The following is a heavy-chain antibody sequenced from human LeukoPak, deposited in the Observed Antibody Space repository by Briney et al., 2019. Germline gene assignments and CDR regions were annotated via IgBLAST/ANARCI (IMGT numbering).Heavy chain of an antibody. CDR3: ARGGGDSYYYYYMDV. CDR2: IYHSGST. D-gene: IGHD4-17*01. CDR1: GGSISSGGYY. V-gene: IGHV4-30-2*01. Sequence: SETLSLTCTVSGGSISSGGYYWSWIRQPPGKGLEWIGYIYHSGSTYYNPSLKSRVTISVDRSKNQFSLKLSSVTAADTAVYYCARGGGDSYYYYYMDVWGKGTTVTVSS. J-gene: IGHJ6*03.